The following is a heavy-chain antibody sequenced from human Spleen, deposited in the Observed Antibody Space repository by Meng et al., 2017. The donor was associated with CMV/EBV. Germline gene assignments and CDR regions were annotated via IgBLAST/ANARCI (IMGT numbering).Heavy chain of an antibody. CDR1: GVTVSGYS. Sequence: QVQLQHVGPGLLKPSQTLSLTCAVYGVTVSGYSWTWIRQPPGKGLEWIGEINHSGSTNYNPSLKSRVTISVDTSKNQFSLKLTSVSAADTAVYYCVRHYGGGAYNWFDPWGQGTLVTVSS. V-gene: IGHV4-34*01. CDR2: INHSGST. CDR3: VRHYGGGAYNWFDP. D-gene: IGHD4-23*01. J-gene: IGHJ5*02.